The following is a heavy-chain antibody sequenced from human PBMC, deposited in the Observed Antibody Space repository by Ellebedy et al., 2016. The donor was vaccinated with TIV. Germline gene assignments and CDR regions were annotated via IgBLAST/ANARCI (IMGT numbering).Heavy chain of an antibody. V-gene: IGHV3-7*01. CDR2: IKKDGSEE. CDR3: ASGLEV. J-gene: IGHJ6*02. CDR1: GFTFSSYW. Sequence: GESLKISCAASGFTFSSYWMTWVRQAPGKGLEWVANIKKDGSEEYYVDSVKSRFTISRDNAKSSLYLQMDSLRVEDPAVYYCASGLEVWGQGTTVIVSS.